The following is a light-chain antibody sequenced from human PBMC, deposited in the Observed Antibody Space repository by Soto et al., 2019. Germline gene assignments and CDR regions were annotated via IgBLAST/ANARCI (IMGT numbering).Light chain of an antibody. CDR3: HQYGSSRT. Sequence: DNVLTQSPCTLSLSQGERATLSCRASQIVSNNYLAWYQQKPGQAPRLLIYGASSRATGIPDRFSGSGSGTDFTLTISRLEPEDSAVYYCHQYGSSRTFGQGIKVDIK. V-gene: IGKV3-20*01. CDR1: QIVSNNY. CDR2: GAS. J-gene: IGKJ1*01.